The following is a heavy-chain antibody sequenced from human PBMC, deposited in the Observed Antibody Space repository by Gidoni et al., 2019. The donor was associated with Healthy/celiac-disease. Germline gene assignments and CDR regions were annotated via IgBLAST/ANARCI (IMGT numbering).Heavy chain of an antibody. Sequence: QVQLVQSGAESKKPAASVKVFCKASGYTFTNYDITWVRQATGQGLEWMGWMNRNSGNKGYAQKFQGRVNTTRNTSIRTAYMALGSLRSEDTAVYYCARTQEEFDPWGQGTLVTLSS. CDR3: ARTQEEFDP. V-gene: IGHV1-8*01. J-gene: IGHJ5*02. CDR1: GYTFTNYD. CDR2: MNRNSGNK.